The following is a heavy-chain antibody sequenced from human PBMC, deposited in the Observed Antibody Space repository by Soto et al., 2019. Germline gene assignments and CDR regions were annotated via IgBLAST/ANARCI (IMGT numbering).Heavy chain of an antibody. D-gene: IGHD2-2*01. J-gene: IGHJ4*02. CDR3: AKSYIYLGVPAAGGFDY. CDR1: GFTFSSYA. Sequence: GGSLRLSCAASGFTFSSYAMSWVRQAPGKGLEWVSAISGSGGSTYYADSVKGRFTISRDNSKNTLYLQMNSLRAEDRAVYYCAKSYIYLGVPAAGGFDYWGQGTLVTVSS. V-gene: IGHV3-23*01. CDR2: ISGSGGST.